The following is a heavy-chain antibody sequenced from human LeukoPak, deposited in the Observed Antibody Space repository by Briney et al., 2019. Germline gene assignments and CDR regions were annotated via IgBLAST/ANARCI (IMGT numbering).Heavy chain of an antibody. CDR2: IWYDGSNK. V-gene: IGHV3-33*01. Sequence: GGSLRLSCAASGFTFSNYGFHWVRQAPGKGLEWVTLIWYDGSNKNYADSVKGRFTISRDNSKNTLYLQMNSLRAEDTAVYYCARSRGYRYGYFYYGMDVWGQGTTVTVSS. D-gene: IGHD5-18*01. CDR3: ARSRGYRYGYFYYGMDV. CDR1: GFTFSNYG. J-gene: IGHJ6*02.